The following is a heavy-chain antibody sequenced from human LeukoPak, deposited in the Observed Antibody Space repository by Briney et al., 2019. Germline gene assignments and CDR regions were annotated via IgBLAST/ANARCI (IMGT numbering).Heavy chain of an antibody. Sequence: PSETLSHTCTVFGGSISKHYWSWLRQPPGHGLESIRYIYYNGTTNYNPSLKSRVTISVNTSRNQFSLKLSSVTAADTAVYYCARGYYYESNGYYYEQSPYFDYWGQGTLVTVSS. V-gene: IGHV4-59*08. D-gene: IGHD3-22*01. CDR1: GGSISKHY. J-gene: IGHJ4*02. CDR2: IYYNGTT. CDR3: ARGYYYESNGYYYEQSPYFDY.